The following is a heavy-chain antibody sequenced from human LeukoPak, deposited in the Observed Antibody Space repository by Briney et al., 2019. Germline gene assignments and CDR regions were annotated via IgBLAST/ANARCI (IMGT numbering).Heavy chain of an antibody. CDR2: IYTSGST. CDR3: ARVGGYDYVWGSYRSYYFDY. J-gene: IGHJ4*02. V-gene: IGHV4-4*07. Sequence: PSETLSLTCTVSGGSISTYYWSWIRQPAGKGLEWIGRIYTSGSTNYNPSLKSRVTMSVDTSKSQFSLKLSSVTAADTAAYYCARVGGYDYVWGSYRSYYFDYWGQGTLVTVSS. CDR1: GGSISTYY. D-gene: IGHD3-16*02.